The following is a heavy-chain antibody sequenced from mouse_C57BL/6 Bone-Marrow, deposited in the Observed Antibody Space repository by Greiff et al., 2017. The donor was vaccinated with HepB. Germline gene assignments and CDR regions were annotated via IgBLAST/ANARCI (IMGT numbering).Heavy chain of an antibody. CDR2: IDPEDGDT. J-gene: IGHJ3*01. CDR1: GFNIKDYY. D-gene: IGHD2-5*01. V-gene: IGHV14-1*01. CDR3: TPTIVTTDWFAY. Sequence: VQLQQSGAELVRPGASVKLSCTASGFNIKDYYMHWVKQRPEQGLEWIGRIDPEDGDTEYAPKFQGKATMTADTSSNTAYLQRSSLTSEDTAVYYGTPTIVTTDWFAYWGQGTLVTVSA.